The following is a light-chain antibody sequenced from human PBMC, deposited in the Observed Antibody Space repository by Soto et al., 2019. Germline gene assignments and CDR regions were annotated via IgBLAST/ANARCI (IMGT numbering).Light chain of an antibody. CDR3: QHYNNWPS. CDR1: QSVSSN. J-gene: IGKJ4*01. Sequence: EIVMTQSPATPSVSPGERVTLSCRASQSVSSNLAWYQQNPGQAPRLLLYGASTRATGIPARFSGSGSGTEFTLTVSSLQSEDFAVYYCQHYNNWPSFGGGTKVEIK. V-gene: IGKV3-15*01. CDR2: GAS.